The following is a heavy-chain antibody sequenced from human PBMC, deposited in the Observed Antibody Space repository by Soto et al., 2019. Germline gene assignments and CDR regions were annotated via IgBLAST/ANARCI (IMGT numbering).Heavy chain of an antibody. J-gene: IGHJ6*02. Sequence: GGSLRLSCAASGFTSSSYAMSWVRQAPGKGLEWVSAISGSGGSTYYADSVKGRFTISRDNSKNTLYLQMNSLRAEDTAVYYCAKGCSSTSCYYHPYGMDVWGQGTTVTVSS. D-gene: IGHD2-2*01. CDR2: ISGSGGST. CDR3: AKGCSSTSCYYHPYGMDV. V-gene: IGHV3-23*01. CDR1: GFTSSSYA.